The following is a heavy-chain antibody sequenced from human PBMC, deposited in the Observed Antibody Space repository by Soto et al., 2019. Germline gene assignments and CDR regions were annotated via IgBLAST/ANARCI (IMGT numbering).Heavy chain of an antibody. CDR2: IYYSGST. V-gene: IGHV4-30-4*01. Sequence: SETLSLTCTVSGGSISSGDYYWSWIRQPPGKGLEWIGYIYYSGSTYYNPSLKSRVTISVDTSKNQFSLKLSSVTAADTAVYSCARFHYDSSGYIDYWGQGTLVTVSS. D-gene: IGHD3-22*01. J-gene: IGHJ4*02. CDR3: ARFHYDSSGYIDY. CDR1: GGSISSGDYY.